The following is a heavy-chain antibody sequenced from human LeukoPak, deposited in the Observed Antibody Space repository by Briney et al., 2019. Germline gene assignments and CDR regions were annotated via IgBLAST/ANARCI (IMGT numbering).Heavy chain of an antibody. CDR1: GFTFSSYW. CDR3: ARDGDGDIDLDY. Sequence: GGSLRLSCAASGFTFSSYWMHWVRQAPGKGLLWVSRINGDGSITSTADSVKGRFTISRDNAKNTLYLQMNSLRAEDTAVYYCARDGDGDIDLDYWGQGTLVTVSP. D-gene: IGHD5-24*01. V-gene: IGHV3-74*01. J-gene: IGHJ4*02. CDR2: INGDGSIT.